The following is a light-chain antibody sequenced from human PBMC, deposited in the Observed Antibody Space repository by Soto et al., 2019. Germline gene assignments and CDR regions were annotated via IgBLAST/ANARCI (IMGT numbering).Light chain of an antibody. CDR3: HQYSSHSGYR. CDR1: QSISKW. CDR2: KAS. V-gene: IGKV1-5*03. Sequence: DIQMTQSPSTLSASVGDRVTITCRASQSISKWLAWYQQKPGKAPKLLIYKASTLENGVPSRFSGSGSGTEFTLPISSLQADDLATYYCHQYSSHSGYRFGQGTRLEIK. J-gene: IGKJ2*03.